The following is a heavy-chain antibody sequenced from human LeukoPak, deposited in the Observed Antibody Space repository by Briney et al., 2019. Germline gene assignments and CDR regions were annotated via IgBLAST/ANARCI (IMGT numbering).Heavy chain of an antibody. CDR2: IYYSGST. CDR1: GGSISSYY. Sequence: PSVTLSLTCTVSGGSISSYYWSWIRQPPGKGLEWIGYIYYSGSTNYNPSLKSRVTISVDTSKNQFSLKLSSVTAADTAVYYCARKVEMATRGDYFDYWGQGTLVTVSS. CDR3: ARKVEMATRGDYFDY. J-gene: IGHJ4*02. V-gene: IGHV4-59*01. D-gene: IGHD5-24*01.